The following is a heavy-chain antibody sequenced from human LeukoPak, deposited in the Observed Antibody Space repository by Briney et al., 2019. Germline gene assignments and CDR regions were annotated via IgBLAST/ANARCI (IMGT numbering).Heavy chain of an antibody. CDR1: GFTFSSHA. CDR3: ARGWDYDYVWGSYRLNYFDY. Sequence: PGGSLRLSCAASGFTFSSHAMGWIRQPPGKGLEWIGEINHSGSTNYNPSLKSRVTISVDTSKNQFSLKLSSVTAADTAVYYCARGWDYDYVWGSYRLNYFDYWGQGTLVTVSS. D-gene: IGHD3-16*02. V-gene: IGHV4-34*01. J-gene: IGHJ4*02. CDR2: INHSGST.